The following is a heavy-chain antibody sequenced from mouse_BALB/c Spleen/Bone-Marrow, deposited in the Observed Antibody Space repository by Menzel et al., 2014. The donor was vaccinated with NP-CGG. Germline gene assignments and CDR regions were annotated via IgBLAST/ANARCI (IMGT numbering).Heavy chain of an antibody. CDR3: ARRFTTGVTTGAMDY. CDR1: GFTFSSYY. CDR2: INSNGGGT. J-gene: IGHJ4*01. Sequence: EVMLVESGGGLVKLGGSLKLSCAASGFTFSSYYMSWVRQTPEKRLELVAAINSNGGGTYYPDTVKGRFTISRDNAKNTPYLQMSSLRSEDTALYYCARRFTTGVTTGAMDYWGQGTSVTVSS. D-gene: IGHD1-1*01. V-gene: IGHV5-6-2*01.